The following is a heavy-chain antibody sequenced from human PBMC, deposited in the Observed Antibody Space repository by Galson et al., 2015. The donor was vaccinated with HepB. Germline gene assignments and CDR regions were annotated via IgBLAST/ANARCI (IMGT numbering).Heavy chain of an antibody. Sequence: SLRLSCAASGFTFRSFAMHWVRQAPGKGLEWVAFISYDGNNKYYADSVKGRFTVSRDNSKNTLYLQMTSLRPEDAAVYYCARGDQILLWFGHSKSDGRFDPWGQRTLVPGPS. D-gene: IGHD3-10*01. CDR3: ARGDQILLWFGHSKSDGRFDP. J-gene: IGHJ5*02. CDR1: GFTFRSFA. CDR2: ISYDGNNK. V-gene: IGHV3-30-3*01.